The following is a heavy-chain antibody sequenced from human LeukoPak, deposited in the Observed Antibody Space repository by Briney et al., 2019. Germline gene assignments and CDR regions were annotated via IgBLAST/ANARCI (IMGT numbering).Heavy chain of an antibody. Sequence: SETLSLTCTVSGGSISSSSYYWSWIRQPPGKGLEWIGYIYYSGSTNYNPSLKSRVTISVDTSKNQFSLKLSSVTAADTAVYYCARSTGTGYYYYYMDVWGKGTTVTVSS. D-gene: IGHD1-1*01. J-gene: IGHJ6*03. CDR3: ARSTGTGYYYYYMDV. CDR1: GGSISSSSYY. CDR2: IYYSGST. V-gene: IGHV4-61*01.